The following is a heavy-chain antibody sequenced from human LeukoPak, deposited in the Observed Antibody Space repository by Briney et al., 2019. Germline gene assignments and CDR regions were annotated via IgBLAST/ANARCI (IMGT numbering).Heavy chain of an antibody. J-gene: IGHJ4*02. Sequence: GGSLRLSCAASGFTFSDYYMSRIRQAPGKGLEWVSYITSSGSTIYYADSVKGRFTISRDNAKNSLYLQMNSLRAEDTAVYYCARDPVYCSGGTCYSVYFDYWGQGTLVTVSS. CDR2: ITSSGSTI. D-gene: IGHD2-15*01. CDR3: ARDPVYCSGGTCYSVYFDY. CDR1: GFTFSDYY. V-gene: IGHV3-11*01.